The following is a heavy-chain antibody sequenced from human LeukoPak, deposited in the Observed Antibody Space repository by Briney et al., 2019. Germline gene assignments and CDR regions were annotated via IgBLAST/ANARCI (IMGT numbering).Heavy chain of an antibody. D-gene: IGHD1-14*01. CDR2: INHSGST. Sequence: PSETLSLTCAVYGGSFSGYYWSWIRQPPGKGLEWIGEINHSGSTNYNPSLKSRVTISVDTSKNQFSLKLSSVTAADTAVYYCARTFNPPLDYWGQGTLVTVSS. J-gene: IGHJ4*02. V-gene: IGHV4-34*01. CDR1: GGSFSGYY. CDR3: ARTFNPPLDY.